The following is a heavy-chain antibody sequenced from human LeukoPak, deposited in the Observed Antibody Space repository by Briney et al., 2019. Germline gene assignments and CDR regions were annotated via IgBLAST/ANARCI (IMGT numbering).Heavy chain of an antibody. CDR2: IIPIFGTA. Sequence: SVKVSRKASGGTFSSYAISWVRQAPGEGLERMGGIIPIFGTANYAQKFQGRVTITADESTSTAYMELSSLRSEDTAVYYCARGSSTSVLDTYYYYGMDVWGQGTTVTVSS. D-gene: IGHD2-2*01. CDR3: ARGSSTSVLDTYYYYGMDV. J-gene: IGHJ6*02. CDR1: GGTFSSYA. V-gene: IGHV1-69*13.